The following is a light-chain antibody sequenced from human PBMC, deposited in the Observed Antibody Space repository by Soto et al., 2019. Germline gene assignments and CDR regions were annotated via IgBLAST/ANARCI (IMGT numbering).Light chain of an antibody. Sequence: DIQMTQSPSTLSASVGDRVIITCRASQDVSQWLAWYQQKPGKAPKLLIYAASILQSGVPSRFSGSGSGTDFTLAISSLQPEDFTTYYCQQSYGIPQTFGPGTKVEIK. V-gene: IGKV1-12*01. CDR3: QQSYGIPQT. CDR1: QDVSQW. CDR2: AAS. J-gene: IGKJ1*01.